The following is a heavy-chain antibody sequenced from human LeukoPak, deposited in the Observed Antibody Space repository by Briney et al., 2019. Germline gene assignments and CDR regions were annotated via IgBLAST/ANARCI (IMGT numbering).Heavy chain of an antibody. Sequence: ASVTVSCKASGYTFTSYGISWVRQAPGQGLEWMGWISAYNGNTNYAQKLQGRVTMTTDTSTSTAYMELRSLRSDDTAVYYCARDRQYSSSSLADYWGQGTLVTVSS. V-gene: IGHV1-18*01. D-gene: IGHD6-6*01. CDR1: GYTFTSYG. CDR2: ISAYNGNT. J-gene: IGHJ4*02. CDR3: ARDRQYSSSSLADY.